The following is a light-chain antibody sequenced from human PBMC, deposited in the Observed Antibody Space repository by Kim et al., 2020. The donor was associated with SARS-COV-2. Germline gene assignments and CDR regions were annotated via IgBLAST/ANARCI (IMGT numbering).Light chain of an antibody. CDR3: QQRRSWPLT. V-gene: IGKV3-11*01. Sequence: PGERATLPCRASQSVIGRVSWYQQRPGQAPRLLIYDTSNSATGIPARFSGSGSATDFTLTISSLEPEAFAVYYCQQRRSWPLTFGGGTMVDI. J-gene: IGKJ4*01. CDR2: DTS. CDR1: QSVIGR.